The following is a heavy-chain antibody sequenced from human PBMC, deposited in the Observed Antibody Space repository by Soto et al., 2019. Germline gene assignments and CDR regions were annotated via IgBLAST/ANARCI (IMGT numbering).Heavy chain of an antibody. V-gene: IGHV4-34*01. CDR3: ARGYTYYDFWSGYYLGWDI. Sequence: SETLSLTCAVYGGSFSGYYWSWIRKPPGKGLEWIGEINHSGRTNYNPSLKSRVTISVDTSKNQFSLKLSSVTAADTAVYYCARGYTYYDFWSGYYLGWDIWGQVTRVTVSS. CDR1: GGSFSGYY. CDR2: INHSGRT. J-gene: IGHJ3*02. D-gene: IGHD3-3*01.